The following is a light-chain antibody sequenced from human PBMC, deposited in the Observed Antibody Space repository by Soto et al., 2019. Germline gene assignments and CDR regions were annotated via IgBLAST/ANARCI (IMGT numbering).Light chain of an antibody. J-gene: IGKJ1*01. CDR3: HQRQSWPRT. Sequence: EIVLTQSPATLSSFPGDRVTLSCRASQYINTRLAWSQHRPGQAPRLLIYQTSRRAAGIPVRFSASGSGTDFTLTISDVQPEDFALYYCHQRQSWPRTFGQGTKVAI. V-gene: IGKV3-11*01. CDR2: QTS. CDR1: QYINTR.